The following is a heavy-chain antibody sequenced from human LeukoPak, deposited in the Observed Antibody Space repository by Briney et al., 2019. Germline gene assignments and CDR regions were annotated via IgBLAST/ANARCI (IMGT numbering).Heavy chain of an antibody. CDR3: ARGDYYGSGSKPENFDY. D-gene: IGHD3-10*01. CDR2: ISYDGSNK. J-gene: IGHJ4*02. CDR1: GFTFSSYA. V-gene: IGHV3-30-3*01. Sequence: GGSLRLSCAASGFTFSSYAMHWVRQAPGKGLEWVAVISYDGSNKYYADSVKGRFTISRDNSKNTLYLQMNSLRAEDTAVYYCARGDYYGSGSKPENFDYWGQGTLVTVSS.